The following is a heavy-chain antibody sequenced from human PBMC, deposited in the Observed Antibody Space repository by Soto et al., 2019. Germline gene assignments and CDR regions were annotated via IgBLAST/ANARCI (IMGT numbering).Heavy chain of an antibody. J-gene: IGHJ5*02. D-gene: IGHD3-10*01. CDR1: GYTFTSYY. CDR3: ARDPRNTMVRGVINLNWWFDP. CDR2: INPSGGST. Sequence: ASVKVSCKASGYTFTSYYMHWVRQAPGQGLEWMGIINPSGGSTSYAQKFQGRVTMTRDTSTSTVYMELSSLRSEDTAVYYCARDPRNTMVRGVINLNWWFDPWGQGTLVTVPQ. V-gene: IGHV1-46*01.